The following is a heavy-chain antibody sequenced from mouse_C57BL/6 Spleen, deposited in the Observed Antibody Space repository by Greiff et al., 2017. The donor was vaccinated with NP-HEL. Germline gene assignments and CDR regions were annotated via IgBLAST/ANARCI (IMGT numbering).Heavy chain of an antibody. CDR3: ARPIYYDYDGAWFAY. Sequence: EVQLQQSGPELVKPGASVKISCKASGYSFTGYYMNWVKQSPEKSLEWIGEINPSTGGTTYNQKFKAKATLTVDKSSSTAYMQLKSLTSEDSAVYYCARPIYYDYDGAWFAYWGQGTLVTVAA. D-gene: IGHD2-4*01. V-gene: IGHV1-42*01. CDR1: GYSFTGYY. CDR2: INPSTGGT. J-gene: IGHJ3*01.